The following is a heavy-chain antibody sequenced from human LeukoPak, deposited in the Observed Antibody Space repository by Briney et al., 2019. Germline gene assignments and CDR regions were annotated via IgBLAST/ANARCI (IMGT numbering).Heavy chain of an antibody. V-gene: IGHV3-66*01. CDR1: TISVRGSF. CDR3: ARGLGTNYGGYCTGGGGPVY. J-gene: IGHJ4*02. CDR2: FFRGGLV. D-gene: IGHD2-8*02. Sequence: GGSLRLSCVDPTISVRGSFVSWVGKSPGKGLEWGSVFFRGGLVYSTDCVKGRFTISRDYSDNTVYLQMNSLRVEDTAVYYCARGLGTNYGGYCTGGGGPVYWGQGTLVTVSS.